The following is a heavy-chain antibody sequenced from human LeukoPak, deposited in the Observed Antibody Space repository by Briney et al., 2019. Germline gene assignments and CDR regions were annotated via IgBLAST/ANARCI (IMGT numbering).Heavy chain of an antibody. CDR2: ISDSGSSV. J-gene: IGHJ4*02. CDR1: GFTFSIYE. CDR3: AKDLGDGSGWYLDY. V-gene: IGHV3-48*03. D-gene: IGHD6-19*01. Sequence: GGSLRLSCEASGFTFSIYEVNWVRQAPGKGLEWLSHISDSGSSVHYADSVKGRFTISRDNSKNTLYLQMNSLRGEDTAVYYCAKDLGDGSGWYLDYWGQGTLVTVSS.